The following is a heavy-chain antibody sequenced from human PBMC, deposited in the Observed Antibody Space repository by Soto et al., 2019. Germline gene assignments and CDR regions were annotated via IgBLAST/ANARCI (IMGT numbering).Heavy chain of an antibody. CDR3: AKDVSSGSSIVGATGFDN. CDR1: GFIFDDYA. Sequence: EVQLVESGGGLVQPGRSLRLSCAASGFIFDDYAMHWVRQAPGKGLEWVSGISWNSGSIGYADSVKGRFTISRDNAKNSLYLRMNNLRTEDTALYYCAKDVSSGSSIVGATGFDNWGQGTLVTVSS. J-gene: IGHJ4*02. V-gene: IGHV3-9*01. D-gene: IGHD1-26*01. CDR2: ISWNSGSI.